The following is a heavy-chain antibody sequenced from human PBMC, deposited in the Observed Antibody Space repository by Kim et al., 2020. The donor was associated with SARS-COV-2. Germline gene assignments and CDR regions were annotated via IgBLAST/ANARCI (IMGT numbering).Heavy chain of an antibody. J-gene: IGHJ4*02. V-gene: IGHV3-33*01. Sequence: GGSLRLSCEASGFSFSNYAIHWVRQAPGKGLDWVGIIWCDGSYQYYGNSVRGRFTISRDNSKNTAYLQMNSLRAEDTATYYCARGCSGGAGCFYIDSWGVRTLVTVSS. CDR1: GFSFSNYA. CDR3: ARGCSGGAGCFYIDS. D-gene: IGHD2-15*01. CDR2: IWCDGSYQ.